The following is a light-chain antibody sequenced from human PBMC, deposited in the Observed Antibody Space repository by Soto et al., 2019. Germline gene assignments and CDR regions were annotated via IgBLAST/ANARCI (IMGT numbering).Light chain of an antibody. V-gene: IGLV2-14*01. Sequence: QSALTQPASVSGSPGQSITISCTGTSSDVGGYIYVSWYQQHPGKAPKLMIYDVTSRPSGVSYRFFGSKSGNTASLTISGLQAEDEADYYCSSYKTSSSYVFGAGTKVTV. CDR1: SSDVGGYIY. J-gene: IGLJ1*01. CDR3: SSYKTSSSYV. CDR2: DVT.